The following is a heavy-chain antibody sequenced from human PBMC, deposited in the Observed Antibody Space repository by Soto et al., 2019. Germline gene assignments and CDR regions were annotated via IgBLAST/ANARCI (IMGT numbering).Heavy chain of an antibody. J-gene: IGHJ4*02. V-gene: IGHV5-10-1*01. Sequence: PGESLKISCKGSGYSFTSYWISWVRQMPGKGLEWMGRIDPSDSQTYYSPSFRGHVTISVTKSITTVFLQWSSLRASDTAMYYCARKIYDSDTGPNFQYYFDSWGQGTPVTLSS. CDR1: GYSFTSYW. D-gene: IGHD3-22*01. CDR2: IDPSDSQT. CDR3: ARKIYDSDTGPNFQYYFDS.